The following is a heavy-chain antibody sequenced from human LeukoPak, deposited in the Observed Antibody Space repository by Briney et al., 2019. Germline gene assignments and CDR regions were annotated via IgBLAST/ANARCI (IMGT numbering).Heavy chain of an antibody. Sequence: SETLSLTCTVSGGSISGYFWSWIRQPAGKGLEWIGRIHPSGSSNYNPSLKSRLTMSVDTSKNQFSLNLSSVTAADTAVYFCARDGNVERPHDSWGQGTLVTVSP. D-gene: IGHD1-26*01. V-gene: IGHV4-4*07. J-gene: IGHJ4*02. CDR1: GGSISGYF. CDR2: IHPSGSS. CDR3: ARDGNVERPHDS.